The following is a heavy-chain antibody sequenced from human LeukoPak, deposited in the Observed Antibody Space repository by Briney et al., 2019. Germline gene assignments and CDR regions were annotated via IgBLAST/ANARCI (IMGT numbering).Heavy chain of an antibody. V-gene: IGHV4-59*01. CDR3: ARQQRITMVRGVITNDY. CDR1: GGSINNYY. J-gene: IGHJ4*02. CDR2: IYYSGST. D-gene: IGHD3-10*01. Sequence: SETLSLTCTVSGGSINNYYWSWIRQPPGKGLEWIGYIYYSGSTNYNPSLKSRVTISVDTSKNQFSLKLSSVTAADTAVYYCARQQRITMVRGVITNDYWGQGTLVTVSS.